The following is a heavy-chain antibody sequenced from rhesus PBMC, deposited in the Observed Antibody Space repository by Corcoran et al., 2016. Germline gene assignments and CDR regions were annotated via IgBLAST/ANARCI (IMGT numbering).Heavy chain of an antibody. CDR3: ARGGAPDDY. V-gene: IGHV4-160*01. CDR2: VYGSGVSN. J-gene: IGHJ4*01. Sequence: QVQLQESGPGLVKPSETLSLTCAVSGGSISSNYWTWIRQPTGKGLEWIGRVYGSGVSNDYNRSLKRRVTISTDTSKNQFSLSLSSVTAADTGVYYWARGGAPDDYWGQGVLVTVSS. CDR1: GGSISSNY.